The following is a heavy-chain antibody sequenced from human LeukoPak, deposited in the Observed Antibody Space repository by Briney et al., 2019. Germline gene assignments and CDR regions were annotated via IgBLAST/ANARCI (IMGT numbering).Heavy chain of an antibody. CDR1: GFSVSDYY. D-gene: IGHD5-12*01. CDR3: AKAGSSGYDYFDY. J-gene: IGHJ4*02. CDR2: ISSSSSYT. V-gene: IGHV3-11*06. Sequence: GGSLRLSCAASGFSVSDYYMSWIRQAPGKGLEWVSYISSSSSYTNYADSVKGRFTISRDNAKNSLYLQMNSLRAEDTAVYYCAKAGSSGYDYFDYWGQGTLVTVSS.